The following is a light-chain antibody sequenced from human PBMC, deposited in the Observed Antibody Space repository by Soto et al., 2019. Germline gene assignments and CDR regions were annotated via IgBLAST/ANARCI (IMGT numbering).Light chain of an antibody. J-gene: IGKJ4*01. CDR1: QSVSYN. Sequence: EIVMTQSPATLSVSPGETATLSCRASQSVSYNLAWYQQKPGQGPRLLIYGAFTRATGIPARFSGSGSGTDYSLTISSLQAEDFAVYCCQQYKHWPPLTFGGGTKVEIK. CDR3: QQYKHWPPLT. V-gene: IGKV3-15*01. CDR2: GAF.